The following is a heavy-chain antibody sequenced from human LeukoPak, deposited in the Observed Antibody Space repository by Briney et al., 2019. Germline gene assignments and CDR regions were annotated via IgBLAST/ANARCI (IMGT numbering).Heavy chain of an antibody. CDR3: ARAPDWFSSSIDY. Sequence: SSETLSLTCAVSGDSISNNNWWSWVRQPPGKGLEWIGEIYHSGRTNSNPSLKSRVTISVDKSRNQFSLSLSSVTAADTAVYYCARAPDWFSSSIDYWGQGTLVTVSS. CDR1: GDSISNNNW. V-gene: IGHV4-4*02. CDR2: IYHSGRT. J-gene: IGHJ4*02. D-gene: IGHD6-13*01.